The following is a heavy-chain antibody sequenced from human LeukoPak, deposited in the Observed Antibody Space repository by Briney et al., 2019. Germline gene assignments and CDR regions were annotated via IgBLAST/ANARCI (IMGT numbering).Heavy chain of an antibody. V-gene: IGHV4-59*08. CDR2: IYHSGST. CDR1: GGSISSYY. Sequence: SETLSLTCTVSGGSISSYYWSWIRQPPGKGLEWLGSIYHSGSTYYNPSLKSRVTISVDTSKNQFSLKLSSVTAADTAVYYCARGGSSGWFPDYWGQGTLVTVSS. D-gene: IGHD6-19*01. CDR3: ARGGSSGWFPDY. J-gene: IGHJ4*02.